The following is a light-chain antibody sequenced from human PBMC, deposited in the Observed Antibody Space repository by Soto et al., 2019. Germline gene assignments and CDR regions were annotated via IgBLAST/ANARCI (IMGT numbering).Light chain of an antibody. V-gene: IGKV1-5*01. Sequence: DIQMTQSPSTLSASVGDRVTITCRASQSISSWLAWYQQKPGKAPKLLIYDAASLESGVPSRFSGSGSGTEFTLTISSLQPDDFATYYCQQYNSYSLTFGGGTKVEIK. CDR3: QQYNSYSLT. CDR2: DAA. J-gene: IGKJ4*01. CDR1: QSISSW.